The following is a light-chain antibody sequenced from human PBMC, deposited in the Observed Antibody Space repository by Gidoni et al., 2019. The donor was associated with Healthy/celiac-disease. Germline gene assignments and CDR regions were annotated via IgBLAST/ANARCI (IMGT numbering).Light chain of an antibody. CDR1: KVGDKY. V-gene: IGLV3-1*01. J-gene: IGLJ2*01. CDR2: QDS. Sequence: SYELTQPPSVSVSPGQTASITCSGDKVGDKYACWYQQKPGQSPVLVIYQDSKRPSGIPERFSGSNSGNTATLTISGTQAMDEADYYCQAWDSSIRFGGGTKLTVL. CDR3: QAWDSSIR.